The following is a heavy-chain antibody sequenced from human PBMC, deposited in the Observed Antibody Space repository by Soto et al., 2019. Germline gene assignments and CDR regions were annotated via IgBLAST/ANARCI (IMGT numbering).Heavy chain of an antibody. CDR2: IIPIFGTA. V-gene: IGHV1-69*13. CDR3: ARGYYNTYYGMDV. CDR1: GGTFSSYA. Sequence: VASVKVSCKASGGTFSSYAISWVRQAPGQGLEWMGCIIPIFGTANYAQNFQGRVTITADESTSTAYMELSSLRSEDTAVYYCARGYYNTYYGMDVGGQGTTVTVSS. D-gene: IGHD3-9*01. J-gene: IGHJ6*02.